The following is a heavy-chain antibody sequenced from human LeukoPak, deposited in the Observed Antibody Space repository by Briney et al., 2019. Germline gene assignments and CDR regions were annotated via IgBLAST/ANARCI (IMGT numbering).Heavy chain of an antibody. CDR2: IYYSGGT. Sequence: PSETLSLTCTVSGGSISSGGYYWSWIRQHPGKGLEWIGYIYYSGGTYYNPSLKSRVIISVDTSKNQFSLKLSSVTAADTAVYYCARRDSGSYYNENWFDPWGQGTLVTVSS. J-gene: IGHJ5*02. CDR1: GGSISSGGYY. D-gene: IGHD3-10*01. CDR3: ARRDSGSYYNENWFDP. V-gene: IGHV4-31*03.